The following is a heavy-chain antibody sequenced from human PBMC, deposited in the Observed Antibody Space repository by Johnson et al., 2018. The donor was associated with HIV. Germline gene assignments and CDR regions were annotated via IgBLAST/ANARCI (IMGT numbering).Heavy chain of an antibody. CDR2: IGTAGDT. CDR1: GFTFSSYD. Sequence: VQLVESRGGLVQPGGSLRLSCAASGFTFSSYDMHWVRQATGKGLEWVSAIGTAGDTYYPGSVKGRFTISRENAKNSLYLQMNSLRAEDTALYYCARDGYCSSTSCYDDAFDIWGQGTMVTVSS. CDR3: ARDGYCSSTSCYDDAFDI. J-gene: IGHJ3*02. D-gene: IGHD2-2*03. V-gene: IGHV3-13*01.